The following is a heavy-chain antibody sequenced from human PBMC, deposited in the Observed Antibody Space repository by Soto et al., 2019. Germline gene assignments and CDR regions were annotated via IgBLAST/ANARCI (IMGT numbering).Heavy chain of an antibody. Sequence: QVQLVESGGGLVKPGGSLRLSCAASGFTFSDYYMSWIRQAPGKGLEWVSYISSSSSYTNYADSVKGRFTISRDNAKNSLYRKMNSLRAEETAVYYCARDEKTRITMVRGVISYYYGMDVWGQGTTVTVSS. CDR1: GFTFSDYY. CDR3: ARDEKTRITMVRGVISYYYGMDV. V-gene: IGHV3-11*05. D-gene: IGHD3-10*01. J-gene: IGHJ6*02. CDR2: ISSSSSYT.